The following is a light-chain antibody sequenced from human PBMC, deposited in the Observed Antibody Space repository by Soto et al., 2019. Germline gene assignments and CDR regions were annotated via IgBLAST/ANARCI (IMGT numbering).Light chain of an antibody. J-gene: IGLJ2*01. Sequence: QSALTQPASISGSPGQSITISCTGTNSDIGSYDFVAWYQQFPGKAPRLIIYDVTNRPSGVSDRFSGSKSGNTATLTISGLQDEDEAQYYCSSYTSRNTLGAFVGGTKLTVL. CDR1: NSDIGSYDF. V-gene: IGLV2-14*03. CDR3: SSYTSRNTLGA. CDR2: DVT.